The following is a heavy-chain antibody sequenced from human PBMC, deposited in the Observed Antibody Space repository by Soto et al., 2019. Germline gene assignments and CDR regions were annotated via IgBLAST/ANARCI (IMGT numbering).Heavy chain of an antibody. Sequence: SETLSLTCAVYGGSFSGYYCSWIRQPPGKGLEWIGEINHSGSTNYNPSLKSRVTISVDTSKNQFSLKLSSVTAADTAVYYCARAVVVVAATPGWFDPWGQGTLVTVSS. V-gene: IGHV4-34*01. J-gene: IGHJ5*02. CDR2: INHSGST. D-gene: IGHD2-15*01. CDR1: GGSFSGYY. CDR3: ARAVVVVAATPGWFDP.